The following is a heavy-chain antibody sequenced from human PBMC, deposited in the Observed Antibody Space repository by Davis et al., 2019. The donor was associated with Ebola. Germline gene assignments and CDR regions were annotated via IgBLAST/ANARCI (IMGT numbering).Heavy chain of an antibody. V-gene: IGHV1-3*01. D-gene: IGHD6-19*01. J-gene: IGHJ4*02. CDR2: VHGGNGNT. Sequence: ASVTVSCKASGFTLTKYAIHWVRQAPGQRLEWMGWVHGGNGNTKYSQRFQGRVTITTDTSANTVYLDLTSLRSEDTAVFYCARASFGYNSGWYADYWGPGSLVTVSS. CDR3: ARASFGYNSGWYADY. CDR1: GFTLTKYA.